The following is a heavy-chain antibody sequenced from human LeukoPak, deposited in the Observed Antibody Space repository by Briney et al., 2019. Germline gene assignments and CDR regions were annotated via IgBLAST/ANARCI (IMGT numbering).Heavy chain of an antibody. CDR3: ARGYYDFWSGYYCPSCYYYYYMDV. V-gene: IGHV1-18*01. Sequence: ASVKVSCKASGYTFTSYGISWVRQAPGQGLEWMGWISAYNGNTNYAQKLQGRVTMTTDTSTSTAYMELRSLRSDDTAVYYCARGYYDFWSGYYCPSCYYYYYMDVWGKGTTVTVSS. CDR1: GYTFTSYG. D-gene: IGHD3-3*01. J-gene: IGHJ6*03. CDR2: ISAYNGNT.